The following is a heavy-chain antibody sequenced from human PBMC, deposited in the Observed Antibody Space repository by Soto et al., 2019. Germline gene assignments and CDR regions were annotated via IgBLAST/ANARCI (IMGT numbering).Heavy chain of an antibody. Sequence: APVKVSCKASGYTITSDYMNWLRQAPGQGLEWMGIINPSGGSTSYAQKLQGRGTMTGDTSTSTVYMELRSLRSDDTGVKDCARSVTADYWGQGTLVTVSS. V-gene: IGHV1-46*01. CDR3: ARSVTADY. CDR2: INPSGGST. J-gene: IGHJ4*02. D-gene: IGHD4-4*01. CDR1: GYTITSDY.